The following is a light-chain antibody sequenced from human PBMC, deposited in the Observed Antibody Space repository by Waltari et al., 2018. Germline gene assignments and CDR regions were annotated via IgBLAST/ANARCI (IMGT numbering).Light chain of an antibody. Sequence: CRASQSVGSNVAWYHHKPGQAPRLLIYPASTTAAGIPARFSGSGSGTEFTLTISSLQSEDFAIYYCQQYNNWPGTFGQGTRVEIK. CDR1: QSVGSN. V-gene: IGKV3-15*01. CDR2: PAS. J-gene: IGKJ1*01. CDR3: QQYNNWPGT.